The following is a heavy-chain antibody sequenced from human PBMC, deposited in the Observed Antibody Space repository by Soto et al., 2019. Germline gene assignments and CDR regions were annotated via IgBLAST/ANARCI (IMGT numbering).Heavy chain of an antibody. D-gene: IGHD6-19*01. J-gene: IGHJ5*02. Sequence: SETLSLTCTVSGGSISSYYWSWIRQPPGKGLEWIGYIYYSGSTNYNPSLKSRVTISVDTSKNQFSLKLSSVTAADTAVYYCASLSGGYSSGWINWFDPWGQGTLVTVSS. V-gene: IGHV4-59*01. CDR1: GGSISSYY. CDR2: IYYSGST. CDR3: ASLSGGYSSGWINWFDP.